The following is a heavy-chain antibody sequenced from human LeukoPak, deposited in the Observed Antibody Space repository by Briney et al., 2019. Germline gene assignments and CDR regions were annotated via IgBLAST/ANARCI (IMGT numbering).Heavy chain of an antibody. CDR2: IKQDGSEK. V-gene: IGHV3-7*01. CDR3: AREYSGSYYI. Sequence: PGGSLRLSCAASGFTFSSYWMSWVRQAPGKGPEWVANIKQDGSEKYFVDSVKGRFTISRDNAKSSLYLQMNSLRAEDTAVYYCAREYSGSYYIRGQGTLVTVSS. J-gene: IGHJ4*02. CDR1: GFTFSSYW. D-gene: IGHD1-26*01.